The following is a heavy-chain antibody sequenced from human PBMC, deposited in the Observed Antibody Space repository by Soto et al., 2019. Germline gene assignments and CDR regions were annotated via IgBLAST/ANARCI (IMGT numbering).Heavy chain of an antibody. V-gene: IGHV3-73*02. D-gene: IGHD3-3*01. CDR2: IRRKANTYAT. J-gene: IGHJ4*02. CDR3: TRGIDVWSCDPRYYLDY. CDR1: GFIFSDSA. Sequence: EVQLVESGGGLVQPGGSLKLSCAASGFIFSDSALHWVRQASGKGLEWVCRIRRKANTYATTYAASVEGRFAISRDDSKNTAYLQMNSLKTEDTAIYYCTRGIDVWSCDPRYYLDYWGQGNLVTVSS.